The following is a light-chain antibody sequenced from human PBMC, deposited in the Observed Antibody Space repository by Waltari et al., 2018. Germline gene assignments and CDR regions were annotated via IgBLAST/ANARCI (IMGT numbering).Light chain of an antibody. CDR2: GAS. J-gene: IGKJ1*01. CDR1: QTVSSN. V-gene: IGKV3-15*01. CDR3: QQYNNWPPWT. Sequence: ETVMTQSPATLSVSPGARATLSCRASQTVSSNLAWYQQKPGQAPRLLIYGASTRATGSPASFSGSRSGTQFTLTINSRQSEDFAVYYCQQYNNWPPWTFGQGTKVEIK.